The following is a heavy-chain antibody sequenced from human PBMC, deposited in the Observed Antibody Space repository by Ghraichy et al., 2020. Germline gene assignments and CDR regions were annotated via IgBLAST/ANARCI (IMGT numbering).Heavy chain of an antibody. D-gene: IGHD3-22*01. CDR2: ITAYNGNT. J-gene: IGHJ4*02. CDR3: ARESLIADY. CDR1: GYTFTSYG. V-gene: IGHV1-18*01. Sequence: ASVKVSCKASGYTFTSYGITWVRQAPGQGLEWMGWITAYNGNTNYAQNLQGRVTMNTDTSTNTAYMELRSLRSDDTAVYYCARESLIADYWGQGTLVTVSS.